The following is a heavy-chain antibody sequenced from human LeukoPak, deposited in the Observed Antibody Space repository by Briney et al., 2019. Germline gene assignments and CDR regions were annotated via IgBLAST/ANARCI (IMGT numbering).Heavy chain of an antibody. Sequence: GGSLRLSCAVSGFTFSSQAMSWVRQAPGKGLEWLSDISESGDATFNIDSVKGRFTISRDNSKNTLYLQMDSLRAEDTAVYYCTAAETTYYDFWSGPRRTQKINAFDIWGQGTMVTVSS. CDR2: ISESGDAT. CDR3: TAAETTYYDFWSGPRRTQKINAFDI. J-gene: IGHJ3*02. V-gene: IGHV3-23*01. CDR1: GFTFSSQA. D-gene: IGHD3-3*01.